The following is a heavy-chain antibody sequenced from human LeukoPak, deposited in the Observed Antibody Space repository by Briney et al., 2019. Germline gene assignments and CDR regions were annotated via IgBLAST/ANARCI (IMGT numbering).Heavy chain of an antibody. CDR2: ISQTGRT. CDR3: ARVRVGFVVTITTYYFDS. J-gene: IGHJ4*02. Sequence: PSETLSLTCAVSGYSISSAYYWGWVRQSPGKGLQWIGGISQTGRTYYNPSLKSRLAISADTSKNQFSLNLTSVTAAETALYYCARVRVGFVVTITTYYFDSWGQGTLVTVSS. CDR1: GYSISSAYY. D-gene: IGHD2-21*02. V-gene: IGHV4-38-2*01.